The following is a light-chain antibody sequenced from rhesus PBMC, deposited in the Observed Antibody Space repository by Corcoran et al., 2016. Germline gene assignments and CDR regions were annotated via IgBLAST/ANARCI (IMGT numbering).Light chain of an antibody. CDR2: GGS. CDR1: QSLLHSDGYTY. CDR3: MQHKALPLT. V-gene: IGKV2-61*01. Sequence: DIVMTQTPLSLPVTPGEPASISCRSSQSLLHSDGYTYLDWYLQKTGQSPQLLIYGGSNRASGVPDRFSGSGSGTDFTLKSSKVEAEDVGVYYCMQHKALPLTFGGGTKVEIK. J-gene: IGKJ4*01.